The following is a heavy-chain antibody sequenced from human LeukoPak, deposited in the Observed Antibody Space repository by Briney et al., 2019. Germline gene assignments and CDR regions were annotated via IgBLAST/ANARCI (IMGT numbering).Heavy chain of an antibody. CDR3: AAGSSWVAARPYYYYGMDV. Sequence: GESLKISCKGSGYSFTSYWIGWVRQMPGKGLEWMGIIYPGDSDTRYSPSFQGQVTIPADKSISTAYLQWGSLKASDTAMYYCAAGSSWVAARPYYYYGMDVWGQGTTVTVSS. CDR1: GYSFTSYW. J-gene: IGHJ6*02. V-gene: IGHV5-51*01. CDR2: IYPGDSDT. D-gene: IGHD6-6*01.